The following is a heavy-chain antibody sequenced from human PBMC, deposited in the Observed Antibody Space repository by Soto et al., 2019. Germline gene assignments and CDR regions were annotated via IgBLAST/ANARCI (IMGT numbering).Heavy chain of an antibody. V-gene: IGHV1-2*04. J-gene: IGHJ5*02. CDR1: GYTFTGYY. CDR3: ARGGSSGWSTPLWGFDP. D-gene: IGHD6-19*01. Sequence: QVRLLQSGAEVKKPGASVKVSCKASGYTFTGYYMHWVRQAPGQGLEWMGWINPNSGGTTYAQKFQGWVTMTRDTSISTAYMELSRLRSDDTAVYYCARGGSSGWSTPLWGFDPWGQGNLVTVSS. CDR2: INPNSGGT.